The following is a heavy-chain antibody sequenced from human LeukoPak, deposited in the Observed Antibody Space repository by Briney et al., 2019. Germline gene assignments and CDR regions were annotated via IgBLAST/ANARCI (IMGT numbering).Heavy chain of an antibody. Sequence: SETLSLTCTVSGYSISSGYYWGWIRQPPGKGLEWIGSIYHSGSTYYNPSLKSRVTISVDTSKNQFSLKLSSVTAADTAVYYCARVIVGNNWFDPWGQGTLVTVSS. CDR3: ARVIVGNNWFDP. CDR2: IYHSGST. D-gene: IGHD3-22*01. V-gene: IGHV4-38-2*02. CDR1: GYSISSGYY. J-gene: IGHJ5*02.